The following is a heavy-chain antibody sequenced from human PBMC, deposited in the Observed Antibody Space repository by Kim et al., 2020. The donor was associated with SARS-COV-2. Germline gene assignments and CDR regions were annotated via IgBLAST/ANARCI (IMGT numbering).Heavy chain of an antibody. V-gene: IGHV3-7*01. J-gene: IGHJ3*02. CDR3: ARERFCTGARCYTGTSFDI. CDR2: IKQDGSET. D-gene: IGHD2-8*02. Sequence: GGSLRLSCTASEFTFRNYYMTWVRQAPGKGLEWVAGIKQDGSETYYVDSLKGRFSISRDNAKSSFYLQMNSLSAEDTAVYYCARERFCTGARCYTGTSFDIWGQGTMVTVSS. CDR1: EFTFRNYY.